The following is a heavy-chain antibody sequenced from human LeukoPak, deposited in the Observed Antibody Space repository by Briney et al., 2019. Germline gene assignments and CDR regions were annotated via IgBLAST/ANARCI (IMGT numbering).Heavy chain of an antibody. V-gene: IGHV4-34*01. CDR1: GGSFSGYY. D-gene: IGHD3-3*01. CDR2: IYHSGST. J-gene: IGHJ5*02. Sequence: SETLSLTCAVYGGSFSGYYWSWIRQPPGKGLEWIGYIYHSGSTYYNPSLKSRVTISVDRSKNQFSLKLSSVTAADTAVYYCARFWASGITIFGVVRSVRDWFDPWGQGTLVTVSS. CDR3: ARFWASGITIFGVVRSVRDWFDP.